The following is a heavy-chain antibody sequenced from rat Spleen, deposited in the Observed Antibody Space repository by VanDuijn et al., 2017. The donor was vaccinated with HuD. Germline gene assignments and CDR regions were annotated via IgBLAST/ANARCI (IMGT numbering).Heavy chain of an antibody. V-gene: IGHV5-29*01. CDR1: GFTFADCY. J-gene: IGHJ2*01. CDR2: ISYDGGST. Sequence: EVQLVESDGGLVQPGRSLKLSCATSGFTFADCYMAWVRQAPTKGLEWVATISYDGGSTYYRDSVKGRFTVSRDNAKSTLYLQMDSLRSEDTATYYCARQWDYWGQGVMVTVSS. CDR3: ARQWDY.